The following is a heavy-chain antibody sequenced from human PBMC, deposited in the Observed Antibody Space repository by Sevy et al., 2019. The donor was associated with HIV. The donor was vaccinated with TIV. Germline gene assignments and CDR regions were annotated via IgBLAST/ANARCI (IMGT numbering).Heavy chain of an antibody. D-gene: IGHD4-17*01. CDR1: GFTFSSYA. Sequence: GGSLRLSCAASGFTFSSYAMHWVRQAPGKGLEWVAVISYDRSNKYYADSVKGRFTISRDNSKNTLYLQMNSLRAEDTAVYYCAREHNSEYGDQRGSRYYFDYWGQGTLVTVSS. V-gene: IGHV3-30-3*01. CDR3: AREHNSEYGDQRGSRYYFDY. CDR2: ISYDRSNK. J-gene: IGHJ4*02.